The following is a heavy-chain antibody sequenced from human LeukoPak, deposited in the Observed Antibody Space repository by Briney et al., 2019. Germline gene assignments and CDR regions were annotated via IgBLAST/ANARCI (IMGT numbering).Heavy chain of an antibody. CDR1: GFTFSTYA. V-gene: IGHV3-23*01. CDR2: ISGSGDGGSGGIT. CDR3: AKGTRITMVRGVSPFDY. Sequence: GGSLRLSCAASGFTFSTYAMSWVRQAPGRGLEWVSAISGSGDGGSGGITYYADSVKGRFTISRDNSKNTLYLQMNSLRAEDTAVYYCAKGTRITMVRGVSPFDYWGQGTLVTVSS. J-gene: IGHJ4*02. D-gene: IGHD3-10*01.